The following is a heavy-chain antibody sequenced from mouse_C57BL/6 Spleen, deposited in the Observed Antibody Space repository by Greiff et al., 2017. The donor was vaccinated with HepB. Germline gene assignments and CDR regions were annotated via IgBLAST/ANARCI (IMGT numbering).Heavy chain of an antibody. V-gene: IGHV14-1*01. CDR1: GFNIKDYY. CDR3: TIIPTVEDWFAY. D-gene: IGHD1-1*01. Sequence: VQLQQSGAELVRPGASVKLSCTASGFNIKDYYMHWVKQRPEQGLEWIGRIDPEDGDTEYAPKFQGKATMTADTSSNTAYLQLSSLTSEDTAVYYCTIIPTVEDWFAYWGQGTLVTVSA. J-gene: IGHJ3*01. CDR2: IDPEDGDT.